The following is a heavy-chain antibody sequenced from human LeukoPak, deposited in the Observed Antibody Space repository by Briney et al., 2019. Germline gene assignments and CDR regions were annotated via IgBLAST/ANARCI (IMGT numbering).Heavy chain of an antibody. CDR1: GFTVSNNY. J-gene: IGHJ4*02. D-gene: IGHD6-6*01. CDR3: ARGSRSSSKGFDS. CDR2: IYSGGST. Sequence: GGSLRLSCAASGFTVSNNYMSWVCQAPGKGLEWVSVIYSGGSTYYADSVKGRFTMSRDNSKNTLYLQMNSLRVEDTAVYYCARGSRSSSKGFDSWGQGTLVTVSS. V-gene: IGHV3-66*01.